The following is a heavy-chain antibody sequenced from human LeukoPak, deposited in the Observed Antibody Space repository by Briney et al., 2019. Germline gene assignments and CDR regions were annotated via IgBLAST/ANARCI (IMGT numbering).Heavy chain of an antibody. D-gene: IGHD6-19*01. CDR2: ISGSTSYT. V-gene: IGHV3-11*05. Sequence: GGYLRLSCAASGFTFSDYYMSWIRQAPGKGLEWVAYISGSTSYTNNADSVRGRFTISRDNAQNSLYLQMNSLRAEDTAVYYCARGSSGWYFDYWGQGTLVTVSS. CDR3: ARGSSGWYFDY. CDR1: GFTFSDYY. J-gene: IGHJ4*02.